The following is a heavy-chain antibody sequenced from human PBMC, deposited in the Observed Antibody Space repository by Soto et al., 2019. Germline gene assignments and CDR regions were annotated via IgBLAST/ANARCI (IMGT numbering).Heavy chain of an antibody. CDR3: ARVHCSAGTCLDGLDF. D-gene: IGHD2-15*01. CDR2: IYYRSKWFH. CDR1: GDSVSSNGAC. Sequence: SQTLSLTCVISGDSVSSNGACWNWIRQSPSRGLQWLGRIYYRSKWFHDYAASVESRMAINPDTSRNQFSLQLNYVAPEDTAVYYCARVHCSAGTCLDGLDFWGQGTTVTVSS. V-gene: IGHV6-1*01. J-gene: IGHJ6*02.